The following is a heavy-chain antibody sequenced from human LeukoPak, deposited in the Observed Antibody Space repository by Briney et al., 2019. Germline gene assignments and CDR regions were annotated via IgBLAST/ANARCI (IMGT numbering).Heavy chain of an antibody. V-gene: IGHV3-48*03. CDR1: GFTFSSYE. Sequence: PGGSLRLSCAASGFTFSSYEMNWVRQAPGKGLEWVSYISSSGSTIYYADSVKGRFTISRDNAKNSPYLQMNSLRAEDTAVYYCARAAPLTPSYGWLFDYWGQGTLVTVSS. D-gene: IGHD3-10*01. J-gene: IGHJ4*02. CDR2: ISSSGSTI. CDR3: ARAAPLTPSYGWLFDY.